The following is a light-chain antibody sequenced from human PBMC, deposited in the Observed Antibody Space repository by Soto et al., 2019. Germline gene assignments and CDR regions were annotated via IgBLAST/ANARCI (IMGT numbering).Light chain of an antibody. CDR3: QQRSNWPPIT. V-gene: IGKV3-11*01. Sequence: EIVLTQSPATLSLSPGERATLSCRASQSVKTSLVWYQQRPGQAPRLLIHDASHRAAGIPARFSGSGFGTDFTLTISSLEPEDAAVYYCQQRSNWPPITFGQGTRLEI. CDR2: DAS. CDR1: QSVKTS. J-gene: IGKJ5*01.